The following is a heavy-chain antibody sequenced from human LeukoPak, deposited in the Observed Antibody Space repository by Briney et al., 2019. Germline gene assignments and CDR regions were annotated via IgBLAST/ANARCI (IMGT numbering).Heavy chain of an antibody. CDR3: AKVMTRTMVRGVPPSDY. CDR1: GFTFSSYA. Sequence: GGSLRLSCTASGFTFSSYAMSWVRQAPGKGLEWVSAISGSGGSTYYADSVKGRFTISRDNSKNTLYLQMNSLRAEDTAVYYCAKVMTRTMVRGVPPSDYWGQGTLVTVSS. CDR2: ISGSGGST. V-gene: IGHV3-23*01. D-gene: IGHD3-10*01. J-gene: IGHJ4*02.